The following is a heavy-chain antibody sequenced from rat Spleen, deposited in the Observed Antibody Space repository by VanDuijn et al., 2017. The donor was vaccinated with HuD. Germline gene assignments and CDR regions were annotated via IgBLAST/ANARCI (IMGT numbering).Heavy chain of an antibody. J-gene: IGHJ2*01. CDR3: ARQGYYDGSYLPD. CDR1: GFTFSDYY. CDR2: LSYDNYNT. Sequence: EVQLVESDGGLVQPGRSLKLSCAASGFTFSDYYMAWVRQAPAKGLEWVATLSYDNYNTYYRDSVKGRFTISRDNAKSTLYLQMNSLRSEDTATYYCARQGYYDGSYLPDWGQGVMVTVSS. V-gene: IGHV5-29*01. D-gene: IGHD1-12*02.